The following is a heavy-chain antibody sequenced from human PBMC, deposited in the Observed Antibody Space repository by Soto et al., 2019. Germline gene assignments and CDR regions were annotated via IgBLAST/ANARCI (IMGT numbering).Heavy chain of an antibody. D-gene: IGHD3-3*01. CDR3: ARVLWIDRGDWYFDL. CDR2: IYYIGSI. J-gene: IGHJ2*01. Sequence: PSETLSLTCTVSGGSISSGGYYWSWIRQHPGKGLEWIGFIYYIGSIYYNPSLKSRVTISVDTSKNQFSLKLSSVTAADTAVYYCARVLWIDRGDWYFDLWGRGTLVTVSS. V-gene: IGHV4-31*03. CDR1: GGSISSGGYY.